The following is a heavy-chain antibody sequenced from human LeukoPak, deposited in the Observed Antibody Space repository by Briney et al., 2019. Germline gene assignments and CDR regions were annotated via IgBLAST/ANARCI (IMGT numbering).Heavy chain of an antibody. J-gene: IGHJ4*02. CDR1: GFTFSSYA. CDR3: AKGFRMSWWSNFDY. D-gene: IGHD2-15*01. Sequence: GGSLRLSCAASGFTFSSYAMSWVRQAPGKGLEWVSAISGSGGSTYYADSVKGRFTISRDNPKNTLYLQMNSLRAEDTAVYYCAKGFRMSWWSNFDYWGQGTLVTVSS. V-gene: IGHV3-23*01. CDR2: ISGSGGST.